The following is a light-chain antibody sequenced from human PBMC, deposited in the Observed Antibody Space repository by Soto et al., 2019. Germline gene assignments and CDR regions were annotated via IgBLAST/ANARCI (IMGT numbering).Light chain of an antibody. CDR2: DAS. V-gene: IGKV1-5*01. J-gene: IGKJ1*01. CDR1: QSISVS. CDR3: EQYDKYST. Sequence: IQMTQSPSTLSASVGDTVTITCRASQSISVSLAWYQQKPGKAPNLLIYDASTLQGGVPSRFSGSGSGTAVTLTVTSLQPEDFANYFCEQYDKYSTFGHGTKVDVK.